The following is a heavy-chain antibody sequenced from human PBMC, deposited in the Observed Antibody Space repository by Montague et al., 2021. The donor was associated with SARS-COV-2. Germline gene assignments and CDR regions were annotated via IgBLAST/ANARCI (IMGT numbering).Heavy chain of an antibody. CDR1: GFTFSSYW. V-gene: IGHV3-7*03. Sequence: SLRLSCAASGFTFSSYWMSWVRQAPGKGLEWVANIKQDGSEKYYVDSVKGRFTISRDNAKNSLYLQMNSLRAEDTAVYYCARVNPWSWHSSGWYYYYYGMDVWGQGTTVTVSS. CDR2: IKQDGSEK. D-gene: IGHD6-19*01. CDR3: ARVNPWSWHSSGWYYYYYGMDV. J-gene: IGHJ6*02.